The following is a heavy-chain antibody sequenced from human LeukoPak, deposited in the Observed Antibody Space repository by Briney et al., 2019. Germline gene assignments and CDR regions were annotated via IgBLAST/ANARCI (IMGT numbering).Heavy chain of an antibody. V-gene: IGHV3-21*01. Sequence: GGSLRLSCAASGFTFSVYSMNAVPQAPGKGLECGSAISSSRSYIYYADSVKGRFTISRDNAKNSLYLQMNSLRAEDTAVYYCARDRGYDVYYYYGMDVWGQGTTVTVSS. CDR3: ARDRGYDVYYYYGMDV. CDR1: GFTFSVYS. D-gene: IGHD5-12*01. CDR2: ISSSRSYI. J-gene: IGHJ6*02.